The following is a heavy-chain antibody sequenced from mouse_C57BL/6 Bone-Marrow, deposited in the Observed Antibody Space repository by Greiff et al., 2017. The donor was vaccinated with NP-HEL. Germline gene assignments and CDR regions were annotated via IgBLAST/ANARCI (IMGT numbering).Heavy chain of an antibody. CDR3: ARAPYYYGSSFDY. Sequence: VKLMESGPGLVQPSQSLSITCTVSGFSLTSYGVHWVRQSPGKGLEWLGVIWSGGSTDYNAAFISRLSISKDNSKSQVFFKMNSLQADDTAIYYCARAPYYYGSSFDYWGQGTTLTVSS. V-gene: IGHV2-2*01. CDR1: GFSLTSYG. CDR2: IWSGGST. J-gene: IGHJ2*01. D-gene: IGHD1-1*01.